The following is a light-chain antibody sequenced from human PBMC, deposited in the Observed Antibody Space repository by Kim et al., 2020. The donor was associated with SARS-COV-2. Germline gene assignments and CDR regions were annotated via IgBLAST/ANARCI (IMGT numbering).Light chain of an antibody. V-gene: IGKV1-33*01. CDR1: QHIVNY. CDR2: DAS. J-gene: IGKJ5*01. Sequence: SASVGDRVTITCQASQHIVNYLNWYQQKPGKAPKLLIYDASNLETGVPSRFSGSGSWTDFSFTISSLQPEDIATYYCQQYDNSPTFGQGTRLEIK. CDR3: QQYDNSPT.